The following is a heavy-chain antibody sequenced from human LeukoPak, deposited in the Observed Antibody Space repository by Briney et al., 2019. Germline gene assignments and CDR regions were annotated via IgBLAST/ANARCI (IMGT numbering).Heavy chain of an antibody. Sequence: GGSLRLSCAASGFTFSSYSMNWVRQAPGKGLEWVSFISTSSSYIHNADSVKGRFTISRDNAENSLYLQMNSLRAEDTAVYYCARAQIVGATTFDYWGQGTLVTVSS. D-gene: IGHD1-26*01. CDR2: ISTSSSYI. V-gene: IGHV3-21*01. CDR3: ARAQIVGATTFDY. CDR1: GFTFSSYS. J-gene: IGHJ4*02.